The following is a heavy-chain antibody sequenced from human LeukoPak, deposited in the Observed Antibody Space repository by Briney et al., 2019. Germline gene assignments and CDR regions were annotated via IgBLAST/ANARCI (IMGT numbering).Heavy chain of an antibody. D-gene: IGHD2-2*03. J-gene: IGHJ6*03. CDR2: ISGSGSGT. V-gene: IGHV3-23*01. CDR3: ATHGSAHYYMDV. Sequence: GGTLRLSCAASGFTFSSYGMSWVRQAPGKGLEWVSGISGSGSGTYYADSVKGRFTISRDNSKNTLHLQMNSLRAEDAAVYYCATHGSAHYYMDVWGKGTTVTISS. CDR1: GFTFSSYG.